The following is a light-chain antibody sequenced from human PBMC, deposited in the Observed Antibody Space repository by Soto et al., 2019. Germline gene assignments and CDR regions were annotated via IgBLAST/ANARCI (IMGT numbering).Light chain of an antibody. J-gene: IGKJ1*01. CDR1: QSISIN. V-gene: IGKV3-15*01. CDR2: VAS. CDR3: QQHNNWPPT. Sequence: EIVMTQSPATLSVSPGERVTLSCRASQSISINLAWYQRKPGQSPRLLFSVASTRATGVPVRFSGSGSGTEFTLSMTSLQSEDFAVYYCQQHNNWPPTFGQGTKVEIK.